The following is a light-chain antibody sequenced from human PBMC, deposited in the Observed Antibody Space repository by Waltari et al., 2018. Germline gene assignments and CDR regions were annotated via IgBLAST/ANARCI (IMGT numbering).Light chain of an antibody. J-gene: IGKJ1*01. Sequence: EIVLTQSPDTLSLSPGERATLSCRASPSVSSGYFAWYQQKRGQPPRRLIYGASSRATCIPDRFSGSGSGRNFTLSISRLXPEDFAVYYCQQYGTSPGTFGQGTKVEIK. CDR2: GAS. V-gene: IGKV3-20*01. CDR3: QQYGTSPGT. CDR1: PSVSSGY.